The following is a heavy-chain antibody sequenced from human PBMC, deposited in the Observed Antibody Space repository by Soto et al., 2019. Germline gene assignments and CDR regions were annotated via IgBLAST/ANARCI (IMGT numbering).Heavy chain of an antibody. Sequence: SQTLSLTCVISGDSFSSNGVAWNWIRQSPSRGLEWLGRTYYRSKWYNDYAVSVKSRITVNPDTSKNQFSLQLSSVTPEDTAVYYCARGKYSGFDVRGQGTMVTVSS. V-gene: IGHV6-1*01. CDR2: TYYRSKWYN. J-gene: IGHJ3*01. CDR1: GDSFSSNGVA. D-gene: IGHD2-15*01. CDR3: ARGKYSGFDV.